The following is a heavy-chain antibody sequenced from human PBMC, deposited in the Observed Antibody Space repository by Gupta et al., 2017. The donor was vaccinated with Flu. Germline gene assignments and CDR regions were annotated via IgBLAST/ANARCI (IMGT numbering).Heavy chain of an antibody. D-gene: IGHD3-16*01. CDR2: FVPEDGET. CDR3: ATLYAGLGPVINY. Sequence: QVYLEQSGAEVKKPGASVKVSCKVSGYTLSRISIHWVRQSPRKGLEWVGGFVPEDGETVFSQNFQGRVTMTEDTSTDTAYMELSNLRSEDTAVYYCATLYAGLGPVINYWGQGTLVSVSS. CDR1: GYTLSRIS. J-gene: IGHJ4*02. V-gene: IGHV1-24*01.